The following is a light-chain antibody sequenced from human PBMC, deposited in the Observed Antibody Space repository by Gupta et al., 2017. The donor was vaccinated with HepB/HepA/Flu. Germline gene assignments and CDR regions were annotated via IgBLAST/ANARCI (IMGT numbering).Light chain of an antibody. V-gene: IGKV1-39*01. CDR1: QSINNY. CDR2: DAV. CDR3: QQSYDAHHT. Sequence: DIQLTQSPSSPPASVGDRVTITCRASQSINNYLNWYQVRPGKAPKLLIYDAVSLSRGVPPRFYGRGSGTTFSLIINKLQPEEFATYCCQQSYDAHHTFGQGTTLATK. J-gene: IGKJ2*01.